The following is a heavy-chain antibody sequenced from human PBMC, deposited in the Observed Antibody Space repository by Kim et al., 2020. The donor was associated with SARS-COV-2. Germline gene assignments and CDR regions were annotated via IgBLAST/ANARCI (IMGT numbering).Heavy chain of an antibody. Sequence: SETLSLTCTVSGGSISSYYWSWIRQPPGKGLEWIGYIYYSGSTNYNPSLKSRVTISVDTSKNQFSLKLSSVTAADTAVYYCARLYSDITYYDILTGYVGEYGMDVWGQGTTVTVSS. CDR3: ARLYSDITYYDILTGYVGEYGMDV. CDR2: IYYSGST. V-gene: IGHV4-59*08. D-gene: IGHD3-9*01. J-gene: IGHJ6*02. CDR1: GGSISSYY.